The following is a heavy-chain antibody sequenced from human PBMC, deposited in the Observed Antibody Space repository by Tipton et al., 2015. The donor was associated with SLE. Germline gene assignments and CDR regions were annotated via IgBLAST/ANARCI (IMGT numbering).Heavy chain of an antibody. CDR2: VNHSGST. J-gene: IGHJ4*02. CDR3: ARGPMYCGGDCYPY. CDR1: GGSISSSSYY. D-gene: IGHD2-21*02. V-gene: IGHV4-39*07. Sequence: LRLSCTVSGGSISSSSYYWGWIRQPPGKGLEWIGEVNHSGSTNYNPSLKSRVTISVDTSKNQFSLKLTSVTAADTAVYYCARGPMYCGGDCYPYWGQGTLVTVSS.